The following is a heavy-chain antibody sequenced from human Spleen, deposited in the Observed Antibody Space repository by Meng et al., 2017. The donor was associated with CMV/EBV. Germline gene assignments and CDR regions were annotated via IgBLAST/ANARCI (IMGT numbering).Heavy chain of an antibody. CDR3: ARDGAVAGGFYDY. CDR1: GGSFSGYY. Sequence: CAVYGGSFSGYYWSWIRQPPGKGLEWIGEINHSGSTNYNPSLKSRVTISVDTSKNQLSLKLSSVTAADTAVYYCARDGAVAGGFYDYWGQGTLVTVSS. J-gene: IGHJ4*02. V-gene: IGHV4-34*01. CDR2: INHSGST. D-gene: IGHD6-19*01.